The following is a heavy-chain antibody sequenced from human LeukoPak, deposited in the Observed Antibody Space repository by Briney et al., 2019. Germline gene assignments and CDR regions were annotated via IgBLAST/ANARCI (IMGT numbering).Heavy chain of an antibody. V-gene: IGHV4-34*01. D-gene: IGHD3-16*01. CDR2: INHSGST. CDR3: ARGGRGGSDY. J-gene: IGHJ4*02. CDR1: GGSFSGYY. Sequence: PSETLSLTCAVYGGSFSGYYWSWIRQPPGKGPEWIGEINHSGSTNYNPSLKSRVTISVDTSKNQFSLKLSSVTAADTAVYYCARGGRGGSDYWGQGTLVTVSS.